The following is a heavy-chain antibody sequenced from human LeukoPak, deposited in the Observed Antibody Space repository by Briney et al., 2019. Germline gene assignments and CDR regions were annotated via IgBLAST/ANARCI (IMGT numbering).Heavy chain of an antibody. V-gene: IGHV4-34*01. CDR2: INHSGST. Sequence: SETLSLTCAVYGGSFSGYYWSWIRQPPGKGLDWIGEINHSGSTNYNPSLKSRVTISVDTSKNQFSLKLSSVTAADTAVYYCARVFYQPAAPHGSGDYWGQGTLVTVSS. D-gene: IGHD2-2*01. J-gene: IGHJ4*02. CDR1: GGSFSGYY. CDR3: ARVFYQPAAPHGSGDY.